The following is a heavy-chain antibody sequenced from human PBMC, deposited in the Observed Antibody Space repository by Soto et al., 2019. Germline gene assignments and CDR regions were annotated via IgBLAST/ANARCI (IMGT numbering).Heavy chain of an antibody. Sequence: EVQLVESGGGLVQRGGSLRLSCAASGFSFSSYWMSWVRQAPGKGPEREANIKQDGSEKYYVDSVKGRFTISRDNARNSLYLQMTSLRVEDMAVYYCAQLEYGADGTGAFAIGGHATRPTVSS. D-gene: IGHD1-1*01. CDR2: IKQDGSEK. CDR3: AQLEYGADGTGAFAI. J-gene: IGHJ3*02. CDR1: GFSFSSYW. V-gene: IGHV3-7*01.